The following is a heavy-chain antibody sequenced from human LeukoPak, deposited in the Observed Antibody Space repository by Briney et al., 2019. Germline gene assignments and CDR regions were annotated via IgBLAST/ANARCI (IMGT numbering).Heavy chain of an antibody. V-gene: IGHV7-4-1*02. CDR1: GCTFPVHY. D-gene: IGHD6-25*01. J-gene: IGHJ4*02. Sequence: ASVKVSCKASGCTFPVHYIHWVRQAPGQGLEWMGWINTNTEKSTYAPGFTGRYVFSLDSSVNTAYLQISSLKAEDTALYYCATGGGYRFAYWGQGTLVTVSS. CDR3: ATGGGYRFAY. CDR2: INTNTEKS.